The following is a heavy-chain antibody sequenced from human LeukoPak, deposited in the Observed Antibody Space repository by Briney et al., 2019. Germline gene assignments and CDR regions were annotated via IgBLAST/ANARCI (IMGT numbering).Heavy chain of an antibody. CDR1: GGSISSYY. D-gene: IGHD2-15*01. J-gene: IGHJ6*03. CDR2: IYYSGST. Sequence: SETLSLTCTVSGGSISSYYWSWIRQPPGKGLEWIGYIYYSGSTSYNPTLKSRVTISVDTSKNQFSLKLSSVTAADTAVYYCARGIVVVAQLGFYFYYMDFWGKGTTVTISS. CDR3: ARGIVVVAQLGFYFYYMDF. V-gene: IGHV4-59*08.